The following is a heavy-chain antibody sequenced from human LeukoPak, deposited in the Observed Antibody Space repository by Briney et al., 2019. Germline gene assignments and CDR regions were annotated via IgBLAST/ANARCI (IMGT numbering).Heavy chain of an antibody. Sequence: PSETLSLTCTVSGGSISSHYWTWIRQSAGKGLEWIGRIYSSGSTNYNPSLKSRVTMSVDTSKNQLSLKLNSVTAADTAVYYCTTDSGLGYFDYWGQGTLVTVSS. V-gene: IGHV4-4*07. CDR2: IYSSGST. CDR3: TTDSGLGYFDY. CDR1: GGSISSHY. D-gene: IGHD1-14*01. J-gene: IGHJ4*02.